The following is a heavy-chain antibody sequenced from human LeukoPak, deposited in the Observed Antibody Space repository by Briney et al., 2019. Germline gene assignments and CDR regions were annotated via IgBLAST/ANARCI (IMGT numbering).Heavy chain of an antibody. J-gene: IGHJ4*02. V-gene: IGHV5-51*01. CDR3: VRHLSDITSCPNY. Sequence: NHGESLKISCKGSGYTFATYWIGWVRQMPGKGLEWMGIIYPGDSRTTYSPSFQGQVTISADKSIRTAYLQWNSLKASGTAIYYCVRHLSDITSCPNYWGPGTLITVAS. D-gene: IGHD2-2*01. CDR1: GYTFATYW. CDR2: IYPGDSRT.